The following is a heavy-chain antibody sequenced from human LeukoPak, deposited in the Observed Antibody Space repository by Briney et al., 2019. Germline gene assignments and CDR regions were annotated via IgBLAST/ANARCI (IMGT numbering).Heavy chain of an antibody. V-gene: IGHV4-61*02. CDR1: GGSISSGSYY. J-gene: IGHJ4*02. CDR2: IYTSGST. CDR3: AREYQGIDY. Sequence: SETLSLTCTVSGGSISSGSYYWSWIRQPAGKGLEWIGRIYTSGSTSYNPSLKSRVTISVDTSKNQFSLKPTSVTAADTAVYYCAREYQGIDYWGQGTLVTVSS. D-gene: IGHD2-2*01.